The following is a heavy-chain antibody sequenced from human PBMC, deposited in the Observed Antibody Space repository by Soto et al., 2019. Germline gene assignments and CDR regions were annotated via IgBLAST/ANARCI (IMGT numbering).Heavy chain of an antibody. CDR1: GFTFDDYT. Sequence: GGSLRLSCAASGFTFDDYTMHWVRQAPGKGLEWVSLISWDGGSTYYADSVKGRFTISRDNSKNSLYLQMNSLRTEDTALYYCAKDITGTTSDYYYCMDVWGQGTTVTVSS. CDR3: AKDITGTTSDYYYCMDV. V-gene: IGHV3-43*01. J-gene: IGHJ6*02. CDR2: ISWDGGST. D-gene: IGHD1-7*01.